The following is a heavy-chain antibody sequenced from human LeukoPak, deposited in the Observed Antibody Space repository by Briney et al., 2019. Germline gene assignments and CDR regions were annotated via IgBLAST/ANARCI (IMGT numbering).Heavy chain of an antibody. V-gene: IGHV1-18*01. J-gene: IGHJ4*02. CDR1: GYTLTSYG. CDR2: ISAYNGNT. D-gene: IGHD2-15*01. CDR3: ARDQLGYCSGGSCYSGY. Sequence: ASVKVSCKASGYTLTSYGISWVRQAPGQGLEWMGWISAYNGNTNYAQKLQGRVTMTTDTCTSTAYMELRSLRSDDAAVYYCARDQLGYCSGGSCYSGYWGQGTLVTVSS.